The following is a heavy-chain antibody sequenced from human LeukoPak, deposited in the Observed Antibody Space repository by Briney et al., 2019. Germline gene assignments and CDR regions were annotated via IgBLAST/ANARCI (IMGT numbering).Heavy chain of an antibody. CDR3: ARELIYGSKSYYTP. V-gene: IGHV3-7*04. J-gene: IGHJ5*02. CDR2: IKQDGSEK. Sequence: GGSLRLSCAGSGFTFSSYWMSWVRQAPGKGLEWVANIKQDGSEKYYVDSLKGRFTISRDNAKNSLYLQMNSLRAEDTAVYYCARELIYGSKSYYTPWGQGTLVTVSS. D-gene: IGHD3-10*01. CDR1: GFTFSSYW.